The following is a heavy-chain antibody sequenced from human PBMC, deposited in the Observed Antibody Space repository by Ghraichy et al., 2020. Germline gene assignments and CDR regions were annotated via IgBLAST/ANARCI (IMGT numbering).Heavy chain of an antibody. J-gene: IGHJ4*02. V-gene: IGHV3-33*01. D-gene: IGHD4-17*01. CDR1: GFTFSAYG. CDR2: IWYDGSDK. Sequence: GGSLRLSCAASGFTFSAYGMHWVRQAPGKGLEWVAVIWYDGSDKDYADSVKGRFTISRDNSKNTLYLQMNSLRAEDTAVYYCARDPYGDYVLREPDYWGQGTLVTVSS. CDR3: ARDPYGDYVLREPDY.